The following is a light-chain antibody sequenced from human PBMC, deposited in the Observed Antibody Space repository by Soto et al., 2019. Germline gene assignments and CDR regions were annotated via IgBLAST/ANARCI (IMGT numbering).Light chain of an antibody. J-gene: IGKJ2*01. Sequence: DIQLTQSPSTLSASVGDRVTLTCRASQRISTWLAWYQQKPGKAPKLLIHKASTLESGAPTRFSGSGSETEFTLTISSLQADDFATYFCQQYNHFPYTFGLGTKVDIK. V-gene: IGKV1-5*03. CDR3: QQYNHFPYT. CDR1: QRISTW. CDR2: KAS.